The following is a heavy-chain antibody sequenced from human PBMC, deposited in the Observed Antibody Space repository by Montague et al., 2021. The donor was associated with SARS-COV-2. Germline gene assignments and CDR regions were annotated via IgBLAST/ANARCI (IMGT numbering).Heavy chain of an antibody. J-gene: IGHJ5*02. CDR3: ASLTLGYCSSTSCYSEWFDP. D-gene: IGHD2-2*02. CDR1: GGSFSGYY. CDR2: INHSGST. V-gene: IGHV4-34*01. Sequence: SETLSLTCAVYGGSFSGYYWSWIRQPPGKWLERIGEINHSGSTNYNPSLKSRVTISVDTSKNQFSLKLSSVTAADTAVYYCASLTLGYCSSTSCYSEWFDPGGQGTMVTVSS.